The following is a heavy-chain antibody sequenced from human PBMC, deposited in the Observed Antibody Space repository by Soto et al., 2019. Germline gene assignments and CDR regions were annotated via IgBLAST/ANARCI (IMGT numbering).Heavy chain of an antibody. V-gene: IGHV1-2*02. CDR3: ARSRYSGRLGYFDM. Sequence: QVHLVQSGAEVKKAGASVKVSCRASGYTFTAYFMHWVRQAPGQGLEWMGWINPNHGGTDSAQKFQGRVTLTRDTSTSTFYMELSSLRSDDTAVYFCARSRYSGRLGYFDMWGQGTMVTVSS. CDR1: GYTFTAYF. CDR2: INPNHGGT. J-gene: IGHJ3*02. D-gene: IGHD1-26*01.